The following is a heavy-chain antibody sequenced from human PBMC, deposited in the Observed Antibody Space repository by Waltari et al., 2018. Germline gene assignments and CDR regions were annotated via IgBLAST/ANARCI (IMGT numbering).Heavy chain of an antibody. Sequence: EVQLVESGGNLVQPGGSLRLSCAASGFTFPSHWMHCVRQVPGKGLVWVSRINSDGSNTRYADSVKGRFTISRDNAKNTLYLEMNSLRAEDTAVYFCAGGPQSGASSAWYGWFDPWGQGTLVTVSS. CDR2: INSDGSNT. J-gene: IGHJ5*02. CDR1: GFTFPSHW. CDR3: AGGPQSGASSAWYGWFDP. D-gene: IGHD6-13*01. V-gene: IGHV3-74*01.